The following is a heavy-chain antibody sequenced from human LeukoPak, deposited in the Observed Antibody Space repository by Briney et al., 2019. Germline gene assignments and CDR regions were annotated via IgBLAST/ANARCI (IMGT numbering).Heavy chain of an antibody. V-gene: IGHV4-4*07. CDR2: IYTSGTT. CDR3: ARKEGGQLVNTRRWFDP. Sequence: SETLSLTCTVSGASISSYYWSWIRQSAGKGLEWIGLIYTSGTTNYNPSLKSRVTMSVDTSKNQFSLKLRSVTAADTAVYYCARKEGGQLVNTRRWFDPWGQGTLVTVSS. J-gene: IGHJ5*02. CDR1: GASISSYY. D-gene: IGHD6-13*01.